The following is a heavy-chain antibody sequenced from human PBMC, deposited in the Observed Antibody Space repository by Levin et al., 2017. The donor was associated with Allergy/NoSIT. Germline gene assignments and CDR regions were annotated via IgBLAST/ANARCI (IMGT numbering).Heavy chain of an antibody. CDR3: AHEYGGSYSYYFDY. CDR2: IYLDDDK. D-gene: IGHD1-26*01. Sequence: SGPTLVKPTQTLTLTCTFSGFSLSTSGVGVGWIRQPPGKALEWLALIYLDDDKRYSPSLKSRLTITKDTSKNQVVLTMNNMDPVDTATYYCAHEYGGSYSYYFDYWGQGTLVTVSS. V-gene: IGHV2-5*02. CDR1: GFSLSTSGVG. J-gene: IGHJ4*02.